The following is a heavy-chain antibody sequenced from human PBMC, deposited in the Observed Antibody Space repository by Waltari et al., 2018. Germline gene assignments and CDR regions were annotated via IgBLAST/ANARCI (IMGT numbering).Heavy chain of an antibody. V-gene: IGHV4-34*01. J-gene: IGHJ3*02. Sequence: QVQLQQWGAGLLKPSETLSLTCAVYGGSFSGYYCSWILQPPGKGLEWSGEINHSGSTNYNPSLKSRVTISVDTSKNQFSRKLSSVTAADTGVYLGARDDSSGQGAFDIWGQGTMVTVSS. CDR1: GGSFSGYY. CDR3: ARDDSSGQGAFDI. CDR2: INHSGST. D-gene: IGHD3-22*01.